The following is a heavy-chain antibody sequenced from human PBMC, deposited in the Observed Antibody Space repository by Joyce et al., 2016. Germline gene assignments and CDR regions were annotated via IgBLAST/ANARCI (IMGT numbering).Heavy chain of an antibody. Sequence: QVQIQQWGAGLVKPSETLSLTCAVYGDSFRGHYWSWIRQSPGKGLEWIGDINHGGSTTYNPSLKSLVTMSVDTSKNQSALRLTSVTVADTAIYYCASLFPFDYWGQGTLVTVSS. CDR3: ASLFPFDY. J-gene: IGHJ4*02. V-gene: IGHV4-34*01. CDR1: GDSFRGHY. CDR2: INHGGST.